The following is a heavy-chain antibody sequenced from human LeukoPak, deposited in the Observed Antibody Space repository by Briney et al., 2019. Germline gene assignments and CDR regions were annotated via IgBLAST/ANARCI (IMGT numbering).Heavy chain of an antibody. J-gene: IGHJ4*02. Sequence: PGGSLRLSCAASGFSVSTNSMSWVRQAPGKGLEWGSIIYSDGSTYYADSVKVRFIISRDNSKNTLYLQMNSLRAEDTAVDYCAKDPNYDFWSGYADYWGQGTLVTVSS. CDR1: GFSVSTNS. CDR3: AKDPNYDFWSGYADY. V-gene: IGHV3-53*01. CDR2: IYSDGST. D-gene: IGHD3-3*01.